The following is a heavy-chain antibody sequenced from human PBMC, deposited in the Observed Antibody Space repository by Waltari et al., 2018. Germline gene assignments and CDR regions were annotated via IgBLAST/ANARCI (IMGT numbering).Heavy chain of an antibody. CDR3: ATGRSRDAFDI. V-gene: IGHV4-39*01. CDR2: IYYSGST. J-gene: IGHJ3*02. D-gene: IGHD1-26*01. CDR1: GGSISSSSYS. Sequence: QLQLQESGPGLVKPSETLSLTCTVSGGSISSSSYSWGWIRQPPGKGLEWIGSIYYSGSTYYNPSLKSRVTISVDTSKNQFSLKLSSVTAADTAVYYCATGRSRDAFDIWGQGTMVTVSS.